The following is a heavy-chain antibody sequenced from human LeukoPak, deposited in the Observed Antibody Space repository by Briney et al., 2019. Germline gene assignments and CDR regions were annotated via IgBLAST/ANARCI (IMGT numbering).Heavy chain of an antibody. D-gene: IGHD5-18*01. CDR3: AKDSGGYTYVFDY. Sequence: PGGSLRLSCAASGFIFSSYGMHWVRQAPGKGLEWVAVISYDGSNKYYGDSVKGRFTISRDNSKNTLYLQMNSLRAEDTAVYYCAKDSGGYTYVFDYWGQGTLVTVSS. J-gene: IGHJ4*02. V-gene: IGHV3-30*18. CDR2: ISYDGSNK. CDR1: GFIFSSYG.